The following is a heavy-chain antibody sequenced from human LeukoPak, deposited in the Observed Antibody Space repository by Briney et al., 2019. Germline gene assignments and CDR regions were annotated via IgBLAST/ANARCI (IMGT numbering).Heavy chain of an antibody. CDR1: GGTFSSYA. Sequence: ASVKVSCKASGGTFSSYAISWVRQAPGQGLEWMGGIIPIFGTANYAQKFQDRVTITADESTSTAYMELSSLRSEDTAVYYCARENYDSSGYSDYWGQGTLVTVSS. J-gene: IGHJ4*02. D-gene: IGHD3-22*01. CDR3: ARENYDSSGYSDY. V-gene: IGHV1-69*13. CDR2: IIPIFGTA.